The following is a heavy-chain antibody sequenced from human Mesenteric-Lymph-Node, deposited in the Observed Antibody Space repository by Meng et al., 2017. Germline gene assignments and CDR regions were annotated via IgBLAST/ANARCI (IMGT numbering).Heavy chain of an antibody. CDR3: ARGDPETGSTDY. CDR2: ISVYNGNT. J-gene: IGHJ4*02. CDR1: GYTFTSYG. D-gene: IGHD1-7*01. V-gene: IGHV1-18*01. Sequence: ASVKVSCKSSGYTFTSYGISWVRQAPGQGLEWMGWISVYNGNTNYAREFQGRVTMTTDTSTSTAYMELRSLRSDDTAVYYCARGDPETGSTDYWGQGTLVTGAS.